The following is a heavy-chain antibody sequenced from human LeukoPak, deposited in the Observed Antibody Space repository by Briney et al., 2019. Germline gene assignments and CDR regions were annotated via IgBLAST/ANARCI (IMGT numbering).Heavy chain of an antibody. CDR3: PRAVLWFGGSYMDV. CDR2: IYTSGST. J-gene: IGHJ6*03. D-gene: IGHD3-10*01. V-gene: IGHV4-61*02. CDR1: GNSISSGDNY. Sequence: SQTLSLTCTVSGNSISSGDNYWSWIRQPAGKGLEWIGRIYTSGSTNYNPSLKSRVTISGDTSKNQFSLKLSSVTAADTAVYYCPRAVLWFGGSYMDVWGKGTTVTISS.